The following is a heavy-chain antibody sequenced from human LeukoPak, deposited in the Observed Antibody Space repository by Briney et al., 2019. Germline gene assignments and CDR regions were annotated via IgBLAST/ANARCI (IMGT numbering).Heavy chain of an antibody. CDR1: GFTFSSYW. J-gene: IGHJ4*02. D-gene: IGHD5-18*01. Sequence: PGRSLRLSCAASGFTFSSYWMHWVRQAPGKGLVWVSRINSDGSSTYYADSVKGRFTISRDNSKNTLYLQMNSLRAEDTAVYYCAKSAVDTAMGGGSAFDYWGQGTLVTVSS. CDR2: INSDGSST. CDR3: AKSAVDTAMGGGSAFDY. V-gene: IGHV3-74*01.